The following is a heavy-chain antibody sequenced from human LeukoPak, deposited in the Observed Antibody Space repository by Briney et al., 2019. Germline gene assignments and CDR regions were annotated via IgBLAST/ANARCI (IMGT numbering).Heavy chain of an antibody. CDR3: ARGGELLWFGELYDPDAFDI. CDR2: SNAGNGNT. D-gene: IGHD3-10*01. J-gene: IGHJ3*02. V-gene: IGHV1-3*02. Sequence: ASVKVSCKASGYTFTSYAMHWVRQAPGQRLEWTGWSNAGNGNTKYSQEFQGRVTITRDTSASTAYMELSRLRSDDTAVYYCARGGELLWFGELYDPDAFDIWGQGTMVTVSS. CDR1: GYTFTSYA.